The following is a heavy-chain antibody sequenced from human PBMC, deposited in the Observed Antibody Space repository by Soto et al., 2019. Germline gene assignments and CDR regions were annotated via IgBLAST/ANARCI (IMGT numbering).Heavy chain of an antibody. J-gene: IGHJ6*02. Sequence: ASVKVSCKASGYTFTSYGISWVRQAPGQGLEWMGWISAYNGNTNYAQKLQGRVTMTTDTSTSTAYMELRSLRSDDTAVYYCARDTPSAGYSSSWYTYYYGMDVWGQGTTVTVSS. V-gene: IGHV1-18*01. CDR2: ISAYNGNT. CDR1: GYTFTSYG. D-gene: IGHD6-13*01. CDR3: ARDTPSAGYSSSWYTYYYGMDV.